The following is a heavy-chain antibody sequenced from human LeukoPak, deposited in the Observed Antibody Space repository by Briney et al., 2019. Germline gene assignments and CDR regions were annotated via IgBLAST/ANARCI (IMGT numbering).Heavy chain of an antibody. J-gene: IGHJ6*02. CDR3: ARDRVGDYGSYYYYGMDV. Sequence: PGGSLRLSCAASGFTFSSYWMSWVRQAPGKGLEWVANIKQDGSEKYYVDSVKGRFTISRDNAKNSLYLQMNSLRAEDTAVYYCARDRVGDYGSYYYYGMDVWGQGTTVTVSS. CDR1: GFTFSSYW. CDR2: IKQDGSEK. D-gene: IGHD4-17*01. V-gene: IGHV3-7*01.